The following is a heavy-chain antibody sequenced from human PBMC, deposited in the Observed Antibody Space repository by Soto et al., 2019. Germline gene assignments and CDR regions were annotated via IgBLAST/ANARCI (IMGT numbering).Heavy chain of an antibody. J-gene: IGHJ4*02. CDR1: GGSISSGGYY. CDR3: AREGFAGLFHTKNQAIDY. D-gene: IGHD2-21*01. Sequence: SETLSLTCTVSGGSISSGGYYWSWIRQHPGKGLEWIGYIYYSGSTYYNPSLKSRVTISVDTSKNQFSLKLSSVTAADTAVYYCAREGFAGLFHTKNQAIDYWGQGTLVTVSS. CDR2: IYYSGST. V-gene: IGHV4-31*03.